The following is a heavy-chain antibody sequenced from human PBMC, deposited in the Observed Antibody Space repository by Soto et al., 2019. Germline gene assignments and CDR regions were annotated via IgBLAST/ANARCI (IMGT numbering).Heavy chain of an antibody. CDR2: IRSKANSYAT. Sequence: EVQLVESGGGLVQPGGYLKLSCVASGFTFSGSAMHWVRQASGKGLEWVGRIRSKANSYATAYAASVKGRFTISRDDSKNTAYLQMNSLKTEDTAVYYCTRLHTYACDYWGQGTLVTVSS. CDR1: GFTFSGSA. CDR3: TRLHTYACDY. J-gene: IGHJ4*02. D-gene: IGHD2-2*01. V-gene: IGHV3-73*01.